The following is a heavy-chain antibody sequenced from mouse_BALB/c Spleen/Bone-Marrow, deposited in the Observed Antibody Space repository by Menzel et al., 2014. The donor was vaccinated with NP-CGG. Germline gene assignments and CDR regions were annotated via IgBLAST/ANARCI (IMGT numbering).Heavy chain of an antibody. D-gene: IGHD1-1*01. Sequence: EVHLVESGGGLVQPGGSLKLSCAASGFDFSRYWMSWVRQAPGKGLEWIGEINPDSSTISYTPSLKDKFIISRDNAKNTLYLQMSKVRSEDTALYFCARPGLNFYASRYFDVWGAGTTVTVSS. J-gene: IGHJ1*01. CDR3: ARPGLNFYASRYFDV. V-gene: IGHV4-1*02. CDR1: GFDFSRYW. CDR2: INPDSSTI.